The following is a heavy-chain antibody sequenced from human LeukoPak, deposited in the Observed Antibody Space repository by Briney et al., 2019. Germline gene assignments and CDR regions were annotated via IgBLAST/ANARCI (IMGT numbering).Heavy chain of an antibody. CDR2: KFYSGGT. Sequence: PSETLSLTCTVSSGSITSSSYYWVWIRQPPGMGLEWIGSKFYSGGTYYSPSLKSRVTLSVDASKNQFSLKLSSVTAADTAVYYCARDRTGRNTAQDDYWGQGTLVTVSS. D-gene: IGHD5-18*01. V-gene: IGHV4-39*07. J-gene: IGHJ4*02. CDR1: SGSITSSSYY. CDR3: ARDRTGRNTAQDDY.